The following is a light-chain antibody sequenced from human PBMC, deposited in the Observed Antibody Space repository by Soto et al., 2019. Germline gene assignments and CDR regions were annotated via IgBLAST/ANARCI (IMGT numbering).Light chain of an antibody. J-gene: IGKJ2*01. V-gene: IGKV3D-20*01. CDR2: GAS. Sequence: EIVLTQSPVTLSLSPGERATLSCGASQSLSSSSLAWYQHKPGLAPRLLVYGASIRAAGIPDRFSGSESGTDFTLTISRLDPEDFAVYYCQHYGSSPPYTFGQGTKLEIK. CDR3: QHYGSSPPYT. CDR1: QSLSSSS.